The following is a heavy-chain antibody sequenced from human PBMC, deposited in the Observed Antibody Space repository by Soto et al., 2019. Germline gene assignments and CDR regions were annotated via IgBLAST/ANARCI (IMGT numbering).Heavy chain of an antibody. Sequence: ASVKVSCKGSGYTFGRDGMHWVRQAPGQGLEWLAWINAINGDTKSSQKSQDRVIITRDTSASTAYMDLSSLRSEDTAVYYCARGIATGQLDPWGQGTLVTVSS. D-gene: IGHD2-15*01. CDR3: ARGIATGQLDP. J-gene: IGHJ5*02. CDR2: INAINGDT. CDR1: GYTFGRDG. V-gene: IGHV1-3*01.